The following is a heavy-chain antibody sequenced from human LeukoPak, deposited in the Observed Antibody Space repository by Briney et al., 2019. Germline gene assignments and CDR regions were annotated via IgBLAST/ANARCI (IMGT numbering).Heavy chain of an antibody. CDR1: GGSISSYY. V-gene: IGHV4-4*07. D-gene: IGHD3-3*01. Sequence: SETLSLTCTVSGGSISSYYWSWIRQPAGKGLEWIGRIYTSGSTNYNPSLKSRVTMSVDTSKNQFSLKLSSVTAADTAVYYCARAEVNYDFWSGYYYWFDPWGQGTLVTVSS. CDR3: ARAEVNYDFWSGYYYWFDP. CDR2: IYTSGST. J-gene: IGHJ5*02.